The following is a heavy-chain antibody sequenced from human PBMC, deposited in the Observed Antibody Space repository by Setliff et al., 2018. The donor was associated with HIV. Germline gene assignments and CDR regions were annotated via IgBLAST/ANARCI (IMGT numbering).Heavy chain of an antibody. CDR3: ARTLPQYNNLFDY. V-gene: IGHV1-2*02. J-gene: IGHJ4*02. CDR2: INPNSGGT. CDR1: GYTFTNYY. Sequence: ASVKVSCKASGYTFTNYYMHWVRQAPGQGLEWMGWINPNSGGTNDAQKFQGRVTMTRDTSISTAYMELSTLRSDDTAVYYCARTLPQYNNLFDYWGQGTLVTVSS. D-gene: IGHD1-1*01.